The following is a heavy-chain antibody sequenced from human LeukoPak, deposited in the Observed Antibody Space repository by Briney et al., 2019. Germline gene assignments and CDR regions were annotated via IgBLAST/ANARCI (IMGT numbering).Heavy chain of an antibody. V-gene: IGHV3-74*01. CDR1: GFTFSSYW. CDR2: INGDGSST. J-gene: IGHJ4*02. CDR3: ARGYSSSYRIDY. Sequence: GGSLRLSGAASGFTFSSYWMHWVRQAPGQGLVWVSRINGDGSSTSYADSVKGRFTISRDNAKNTLYLQMNSLRAEDTAVYYCARGYSSSYRIDYWGQGTLVTVSS. D-gene: IGHD6-6*01.